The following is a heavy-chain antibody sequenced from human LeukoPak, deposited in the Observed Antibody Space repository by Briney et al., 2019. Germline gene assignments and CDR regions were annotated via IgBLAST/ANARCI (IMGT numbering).Heavy chain of an antibody. V-gene: IGHV3-7*01. CDR2: IKQDGSEK. J-gene: IGHJ4*02. Sequence: GGSLRLSCAASGFTLSSYWMNWVRQAPGKGLEWVANIKQDGSEKYYVDSVKGRFTISRDNAKNSLYLQMNSLRAEDTAVYYCARRGYFDWLPLDYWGQGTLVTVSS. CDR3: ARRGYFDWLPLDY. D-gene: IGHD3-9*01. CDR1: GFTLSSYW.